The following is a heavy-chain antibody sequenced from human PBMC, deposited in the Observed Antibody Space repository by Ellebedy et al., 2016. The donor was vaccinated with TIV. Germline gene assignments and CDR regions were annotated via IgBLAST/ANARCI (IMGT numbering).Heavy chain of an antibody. CDR2: IVVGSGNT. V-gene: IGHV1-58*01. CDR1: GFTFTSSA. CDR3: AADRGSGWYYFDY. Sequence: AASVKVSCKASGFTFTSSAVQWVRQARGQRLEWIGWIVVGSGNTNYAQKFQERVTITRDMSTSTAYMELSSLRSEDTAVYYCAADRGSGWYYFDYWGQGTLVTVSS. D-gene: IGHD6-19*01. J-gene: IGHJ4*02.